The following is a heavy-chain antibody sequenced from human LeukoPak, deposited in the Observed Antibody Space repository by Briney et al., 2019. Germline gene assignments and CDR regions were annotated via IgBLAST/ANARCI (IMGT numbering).Heavy chain of an antibody. Sequence: SVKVSCKASVGTFSSYAISWVRPAPGQGLEWMGGIIPIFGTANYAQKFQGRVTITADESTSTAYMELSSLRSEDTAVYYCARGGSNSGIYFDYWGQGTLVTVSS. CDR1: VGTFSSYA. CDR2: IIPIFGTA. CDR3: ARGGSNSGIYFDY. V-gene: IGHV1-69*13. J-gene: IGHJ4*02. D-gene: IGHD4-23*01.